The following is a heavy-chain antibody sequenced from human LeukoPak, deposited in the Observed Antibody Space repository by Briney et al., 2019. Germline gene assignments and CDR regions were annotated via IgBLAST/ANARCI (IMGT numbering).Heavy chain of an antibody. J-gene: IGHJ4*02. CDR2: ISSSSSYI. CDR3: ATNSYGSGGERDY. D-gene: IGHD5-18*01. Sequence: GGSLRLSCAASGFTFSSYSMNWVRQAPGKGLEWVSSISSSSSYIYYADSVKGRFTISRDNAKNSLYLQMNSLRAEDTAVYYCATNSYGSGGERDYWGQGTLVTVSS. CDR1: GFTFSSYS. V-gene: IGHV3-21*01.